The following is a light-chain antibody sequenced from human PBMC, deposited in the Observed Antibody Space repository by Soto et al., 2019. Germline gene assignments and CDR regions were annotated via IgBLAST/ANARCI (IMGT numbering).Light chain of an antibody. CDR1: ESIRDM. Sequence: DIQMTQSPSSLSASVGDRVTIACRASESIRDMLNWYQQKPGKAPMLLLSSASILQSGVPSRFSGSGSGTDFSLPVSGLQPEDFATFFCQQSYSSPTFGPGTKVDLK. J-gene: IGKJ3*01. V-gene: IGKV1-39*01. CDR2: SAS. CDR3: QQSYSSPT.